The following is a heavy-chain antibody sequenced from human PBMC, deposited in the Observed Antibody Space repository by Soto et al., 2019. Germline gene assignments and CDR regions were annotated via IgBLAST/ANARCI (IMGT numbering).Heavy chain of an antibody. D-gene: IGHD3-3*01. CDR1: GYTFTSYA. CDR2: INAGNCNT. CDR3: AREHDFWSGYSFDY. J-gene: IGHJ4*02. V-gene: IGHV1-3*01. Sequence: ASVKVSCKASGYTFTSYAMQWVRQAPGQRPEWMGWINAGNCNTKYSQKFQGRVTITTDTSASTAYMELSSLRSEDTAVYYCAREHDFWSGYSFDYWGQGTLVTVSS.